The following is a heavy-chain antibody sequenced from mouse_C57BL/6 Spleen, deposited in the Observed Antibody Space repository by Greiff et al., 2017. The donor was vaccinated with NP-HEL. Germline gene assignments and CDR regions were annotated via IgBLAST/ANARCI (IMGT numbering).Heavy chain of an antibody. J-gene: IGHJ2*01. CDR2: INPYNGGT. CDR3: ARGGTGTEGYFDY. D-gene: IGHD4-1*01. Sequence: VQLQQSGPVLVKPGASVKMSCKASGYTFTDYYMNWVKQSHGKSLEWIGVINPYNGGTSYNQKFKGKATLTVDKSSSTAYMELNSLTSEDSAVYYCARGGTGTEGYFDYWGQGTTLTVSS. CDR1: GYTFTDYY. V-gene: IGHV1-19*01.